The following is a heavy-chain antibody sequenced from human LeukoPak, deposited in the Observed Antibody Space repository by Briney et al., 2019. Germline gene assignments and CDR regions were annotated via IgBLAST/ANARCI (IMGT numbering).Heavy chain of an antibody. V-gene: IGHV4-34*01. J-gene: IGHJ6*02. CDR3: ARDVVVVPAAIHYGMDV. CDR1: GGSFSDYF. Sequence: SETLSLTCAVYGGSFSDYFWGWIRQPPGKGLEWIGEISHSGRTYYNPSLKSRVTISVDTSENQFSLNLSSVTAADTAVYYCARDVVVVPAAIHYGMDVWGQGTTVTVSS. CDR2: ISHSGRT. D-gene: IGHD2-2*01.